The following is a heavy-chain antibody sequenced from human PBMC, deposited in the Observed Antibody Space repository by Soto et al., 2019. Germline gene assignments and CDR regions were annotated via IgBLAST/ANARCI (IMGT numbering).Heavy chain of an antibody. Sequence: SEILSLTCTVSGGSISSGDYYLSWIRQPPGKGLEWIGYIYYSGSTYYNPSLKSRVTISVDTSKNQFSLKLSSVTAADTAVYYCARDSTGTTGYYGMDVWGEGTTVTVSS. CDR2: IYYSGST. V-gene: IGHV4-30-4*01. D-gene: IGHD1-7*01. J-gene: IGHJ6*04. CDR1: GGSISSGDYY. CDR3: ARDSTGTTGYYGMDV.